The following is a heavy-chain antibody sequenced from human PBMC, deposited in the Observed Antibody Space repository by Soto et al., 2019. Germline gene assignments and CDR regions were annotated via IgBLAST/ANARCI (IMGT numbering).Heavy chain of an antibody. V-gene: IGHV5-10-1*01. CDR1: GYSLTSYW. J-gene: IGHJ4*02. CDR2: IDPSDSYT. Sequence: ESLKISCKGSGYSLTSYWISWLRPMPGKGLEWMGRIDPSDSYTNYSPSFQGHVTISADKSISTAYLQWSSLKASDTAMYYCARESRKYSSSWQRWGQGTLVTAPQ. CDR3: ARESRKYSSSWQR. D-gene: IGHD6-13*01.